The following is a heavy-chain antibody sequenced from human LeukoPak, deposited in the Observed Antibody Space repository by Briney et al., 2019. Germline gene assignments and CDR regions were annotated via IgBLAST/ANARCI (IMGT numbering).Heavy chain of an antibody. CDR2: VIPIFGIA. CDR3: ARDGYCSGGSCLQAKYYYYYGMDV. J-gene: IGHJ6*02. D-gene: IGHD2-15*01. CDR1: GGTFSSYA. Sequence: SVKVSCKASGGTFSSYAISWVRQAPGQGLEWMGRVIPIFGIANYAQKFQGRVTITADKSTSTAYMELSSLRSEDTAVYYCARDGYCSGGSCLQAKYYYYYGMDVWGQGTTVTVSS. V-gene: IGHV1-69*04.